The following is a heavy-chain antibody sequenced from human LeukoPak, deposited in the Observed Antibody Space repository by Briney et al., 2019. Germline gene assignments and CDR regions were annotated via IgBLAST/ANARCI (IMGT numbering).Heavy chain of an antibody. V-gene: IGHV3-7*01. CDR3: AKARSYCGGDCSLYAFDI. CDR1: GFTFSSYW. D-gene: IGHD2-21*01. Sequence: AGGSLRLSCAASGFTFSSYWMSWVRQAPGKGLEWVANIKPDGSEKYYMDSVKGRFTISRDNSKNTLYLQMNSLRAEDTAVYYCAKARSYCGGDCSLYAFDIWGQGTTVTVSS. CDR2: IKPDGSEK. J-gene: IGHJ3*02.